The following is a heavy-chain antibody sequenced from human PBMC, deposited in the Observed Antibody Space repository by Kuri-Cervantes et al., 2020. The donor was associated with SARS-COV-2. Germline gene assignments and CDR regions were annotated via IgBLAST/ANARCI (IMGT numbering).Heavy chain of an antibody. V-gene: IGHV3-33*08. Sequence: SLKISCVASGFTFSNYGIHWVRQAPGKGLEWVAVICYDWESEYYAGSVKGRYIIFRDNSKNTVSLHMNSQRAEDTAMYYCARGAANYYYMDVWGKGTTVTVSS. D-gene: IGHD3-16*01. CDR1: GFTFSNYG. CDR2: ICYDWESE. J-gene: IGHJ6*03. CDR3: ARGAANYYYMDV.